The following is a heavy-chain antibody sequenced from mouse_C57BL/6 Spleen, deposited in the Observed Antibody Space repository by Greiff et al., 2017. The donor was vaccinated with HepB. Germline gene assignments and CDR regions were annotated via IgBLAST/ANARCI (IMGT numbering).Heavy chain of an antibody. V-gene: IGHV1-50*01. J-gene: IGHJ2*01. CDR3: ARRGVLYDYDVLFDY. Sequence: VQLQQSGAELVKPGASVKLSCKASGYTFTSYWMQWVKQRPGQGLEWIGEIDPSDSYTNYNQKFKGKATLTVDTSSSTAYMQISSLTSEDSAVYYCARRGVLYDYDVLFDYWGQGTTLTVSS. D-gene: IGHD2-4*01. CDR2: IDPSDSYT. CDR1: GYTFTSYW.